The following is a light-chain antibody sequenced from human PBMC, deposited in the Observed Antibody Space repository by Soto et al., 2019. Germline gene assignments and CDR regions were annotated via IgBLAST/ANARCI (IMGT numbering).Light chain of an antibody. CDR3: HHYNTIPWT. V-gene: IGKV1-5*03. CDR1: QNVINW. J-gene: IGKJ1*01. CDR2: KAS. Sequence: DIQMTQSPSTLSASVGDRVTITCRASQNVINWLAWYQQKPGKAPKLLIYKASSLEPGVPSRFSGGGSGTEFTLTISSLQPDDFATYYCHHYNTIPWTFGQGTMVDI.